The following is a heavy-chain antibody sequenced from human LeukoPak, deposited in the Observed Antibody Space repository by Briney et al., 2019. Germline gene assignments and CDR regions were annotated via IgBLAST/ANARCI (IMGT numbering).Heavy chain of an antibody. Sequence: GGSLRLSCAASGFTFSSYSMNWVRQAPGKGLEWVSSISSSSSYIYYADSLKGRFTISRDNSKNSLYLQMNSLRAEDTAVYYCARDRGRYSGKEIDYWGQGTLVTVSS. J-gene: IGHJ4*02. CDR2: ISSSSSYI. CDR3: ARDRGRYSGKEIDY. D-gene: IGHD1-26*01. V-gene: IGHV3-21*01. CDR1: GFTFSSYS.